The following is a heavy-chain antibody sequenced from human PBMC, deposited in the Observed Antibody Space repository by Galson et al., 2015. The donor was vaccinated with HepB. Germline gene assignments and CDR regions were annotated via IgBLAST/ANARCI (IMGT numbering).Heavy chain of an antibody. CDR3: VREGNYFDY. Sequence: CAISGDSVSSRGAAWNWIRQSPSSGLEWLGRTYYRSSWNYDYALSVKSRITIKSDISKNQFSLQLNSVTPEDTAVYYCVREGNYFDYWGQGTLVTVSS. CDR2: TYYRSSWNY. J-gene: IGHJ4*02. CDR1: GDSVSSRGAA. V-gene: IGHV6-1*01.